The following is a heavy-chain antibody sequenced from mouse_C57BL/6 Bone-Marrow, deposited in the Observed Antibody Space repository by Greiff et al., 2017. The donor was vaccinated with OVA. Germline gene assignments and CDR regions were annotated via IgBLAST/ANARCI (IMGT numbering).Heavy chain of an antibody. J-gene: IGHJ2*01. CDR2: IHPNSGST. CDR3: ARFGDFLDY. CDR1: GYTFTSYW. Sequence: QVQLQPGAELVKPGASVKLSCKASGYTFTSYWMHWVKQRPGQGLEWIGMIHPNSGSTNYNEKFKSKATLTVDKSSSTAYMQLSSLTSEDSAVYYCARFGDFLDYWGQGTTLTVSS. V-gene: IGHV1-64*01.